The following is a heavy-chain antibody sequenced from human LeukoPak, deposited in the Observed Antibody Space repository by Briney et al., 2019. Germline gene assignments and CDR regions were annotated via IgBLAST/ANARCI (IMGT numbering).Heavy chain of an antibody. Sequence: ASVKVSCKASGYTFTGYYMHWVRQAPGQGLEWMGWINPNSGGTNYAQKFQGRVTMTRDTSISTAYMELSRLRSDDTAVYYCASAADDSSGYYFFRGQGTLVTVSS. V-gene: IGHV1-2*02. CDR1: GYTFTGYY. J-gene: IGHJ4*02. CDR3: ASAADDSSGYYFF. CDR2: INPNSGGT. D-gene: IGHD3-22*01.